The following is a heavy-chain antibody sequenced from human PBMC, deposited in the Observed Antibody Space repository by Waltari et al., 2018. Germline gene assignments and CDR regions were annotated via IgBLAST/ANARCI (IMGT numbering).Heavy chain of an antibody. CDR1: GGSISRGSYY. Sequence: QVQLQESGPGLVKPSQTLSLTCTVSGGSISRGSYYWSWIRQPAGKGLEWIGRIYTSGSTNYNPSLKSRVTISVDTSKNQFSLKLSSVTAADTAVYYCARAPPYCGGDCPAEYFQHWGQGTLVTVSS. CDR2: IYTSGST. J-gene: IGHJ1*01. CDR3: ARAPPYCGGDCPAEYFQH. V-gene: IGHV4-61*02. D-gene: IGHD2-21*02.